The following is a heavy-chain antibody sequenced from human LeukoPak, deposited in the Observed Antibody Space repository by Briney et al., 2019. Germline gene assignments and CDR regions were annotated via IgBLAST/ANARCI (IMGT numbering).Heavy chain of an antibody. Sequence: SETLSLTCTVSGDSYSSPYWSWIRQPPGKGLEWIGSFFYTGGTYYIPSLSSRVIISGDTSKNEFSLKLTSVTAADTAVYYCARGEAVPIIGPIAPFDYWGQGILVTVSS. J-gene: IGHJ4*02. CDR1: GDSYSSPY. CDR3: ARGEAVPIIGPIAPFDY. CDR2: FFYTGGT. D-gene: IGHD6-13*01. V-gene: IGHV4-59*11.